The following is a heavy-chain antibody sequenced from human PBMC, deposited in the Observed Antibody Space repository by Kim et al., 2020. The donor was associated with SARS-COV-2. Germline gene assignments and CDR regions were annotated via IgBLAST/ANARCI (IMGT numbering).Heavy chain of an antibody. CDR2: ISYDGSNK. J-gene: IGHJ4*01. CDR3: ARSRYCSSTSCYRGYFD. CDR1: GFTFSSYA. Sequence: GGSLRLSCAASGFTFSSYAMHWVRQAPGKGLEWVAVISYDGSNKYYADSVKGRFTISRDNSKNTLYLQMNSLRAEDTAVYYCARSRYCSSTSCYRGYFD. V-gene: IGHV3-30-3*01. D-gene: IGHD2-2*02.